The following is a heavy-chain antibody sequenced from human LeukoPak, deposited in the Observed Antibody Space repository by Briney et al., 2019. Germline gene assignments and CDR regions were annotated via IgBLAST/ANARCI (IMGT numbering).Heavy chain of an antibody. CDR2: ISWDGGST. V-gene: IGHV3-43D*04. CDR1: GFTFDDYA. Sequence: GGSLRLSCAASGFTFDDYAMHWVRQAPGKGLEWVSLISWDGGSTYYADSVKGRFTISRDNSKNSLYLQMNSLRAEDTALYYCAKGRVYYYYGMDVWAKGPRSPSPQ. J-gene: IGHJ6*04. CDR3: AKGRVYYYYGMDV.